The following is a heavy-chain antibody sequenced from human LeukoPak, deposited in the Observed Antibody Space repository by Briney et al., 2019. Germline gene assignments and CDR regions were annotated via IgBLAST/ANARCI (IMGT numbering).Heavy chain of an antibody. Sequence: GGTLRLSCAASGFTFSSYAMSWVRRTPGQGLEWVSAISGSDGRTYYADSVKGRFTISRDNSKNTLYLQMNSLRADDTAVFYCAKDRDTYGYVTSFDYWGQGTLVTVSS. D-gene: IGHD5-18*01. CDR1: GFTFSSYA. CDR3: AKDRDTYGYVTSFDY. V-gene: IGHV3-23*01. CDR2: ISGSDGRT. J-gene: IGHJ4*02.